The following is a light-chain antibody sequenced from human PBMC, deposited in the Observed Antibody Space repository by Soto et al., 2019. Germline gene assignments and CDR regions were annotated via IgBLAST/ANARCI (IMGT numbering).Light chain of an antibody. CDR1: SSDVGGYNY. CDR3: SLYTISSTLV. J-gene: IGLJ1*01. Sequence: QSALTQPASVSGSPGQSISISCTGTSSDVGGYNYVSWYQQHPGKAPKLMIYDVSNRTSGVSNRFSGSKSGNTASLTISGLQAEDEADYYCSLYTISSTLVFGTGTKLTVL. CDR2: DVS. V-gene: IGLV2-14*01.